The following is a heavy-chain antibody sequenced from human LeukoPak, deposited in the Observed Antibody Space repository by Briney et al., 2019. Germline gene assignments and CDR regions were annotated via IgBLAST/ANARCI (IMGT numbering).Heavy chain of an antibody. V-gene: IGHV3-15*01. J-gene: IGHJ5*02. CDR2: IKSKTDGGTT. CDR1: GFIFSDAW. D-gene: IGHD3-9*01. CDR3: TADAYFA. Sequence: AGGSLRLSCAASGFIFSDAWMNWVRQAPGKGLEWVGRIKSKTDGGTTDYAAPVKGRFTISRDDSKNTLFLQVSALQADGTAVYYCTADAYFAWGQGTLVTVSS.